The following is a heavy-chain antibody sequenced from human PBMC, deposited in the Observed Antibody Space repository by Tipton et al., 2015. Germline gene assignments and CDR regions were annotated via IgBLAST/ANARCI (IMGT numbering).Heavy chain of an antibody. J-gene: IGHJ6*02. V-gene: IGHV4-59*01. CDR3: ARDLGQQLVGPYYFHYAMDV. D-gene: IGHD6-6*01. CDR1: GDSFSDYY. Sequence: GLVKPSETLSLTCTVSGDSFSDYYWSWIRQSPGEGLEWIGYIYYNGNTKYNPSLKGRVTILVDTSKNQFSLKLSSVTAADTAVYYCARDLGQQLVGPYYFHYAMDVWGQGTSVTVSS. CDR2: IYYNGNT.